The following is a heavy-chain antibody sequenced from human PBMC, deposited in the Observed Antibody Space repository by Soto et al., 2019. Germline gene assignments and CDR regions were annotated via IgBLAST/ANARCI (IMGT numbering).Heavy chain of an antibody. CDR3: AAPVRGKGSFDY. D-gene: IGHD3-10*01. CDR1: GFTFTSSA. Sequence: RASVKVSCKASGFTFTSSAVQWVRQARGQRLEWIGWIVVGSGNTNYAQKFQERVTITRDMSTSTAYMELSSLRSEDTAVYYCAAPVRGKGSFDYWGQGTLVTVSS. CDR2: IVVGSGNT. J-gene: IGHJ4*02. V-gene: IGHV1-58*01.